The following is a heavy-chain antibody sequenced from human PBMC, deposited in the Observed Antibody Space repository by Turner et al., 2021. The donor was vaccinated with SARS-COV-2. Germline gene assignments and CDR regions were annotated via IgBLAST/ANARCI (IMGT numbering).Heavy chain of an antibody. V-gene: IGHV3-53*01. CDR2: IYSGGST. J-gene: IGHJ6*02. Sequence: EVQLVESGGGLIQPGGSLRLPCAASGFIVSSNYMSWVRQAPGKGLEWVSVIYSGGSTYYEDSVKGRFTISRDKSKNTLYLQMNSLRAEDTAVYYCARDLMEVGGMDVWGQGTTVTVSS. CDR1: GFIVSSNY. D-gene: IGHD3-3*01. CDR3: ARDLMEVGGMDV.